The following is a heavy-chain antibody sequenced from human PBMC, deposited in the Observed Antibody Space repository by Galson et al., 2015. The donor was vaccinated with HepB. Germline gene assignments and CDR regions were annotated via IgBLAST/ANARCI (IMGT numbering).Heavy chain of an antibody. Sequence: SVKVSCKVSGYTLTELSMHWVRQAPGKGLEWMGGFDPEDGETIYAQNFQGRVTMTEDTSTDTAYMILSSLRSEDTAVFYCATRPPGLPTVTTVGHYHSMDVWGQGTTVTVSS. CDR1: GYTLTELS. D-gene: IGHD4-11*01. V-gene: IGHV1-24*01. CDR2: FDPEDGET. J-gene: IGHJ6*02. CDR3: ATRPPGLPTVTTVGHYHSMDV.